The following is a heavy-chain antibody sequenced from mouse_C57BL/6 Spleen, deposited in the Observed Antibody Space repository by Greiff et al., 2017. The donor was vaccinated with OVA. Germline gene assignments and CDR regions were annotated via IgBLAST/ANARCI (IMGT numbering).Heavy chain of an antibody. Sequence: EVQLVESEGGLVQPGSSMKLSCTASGFTFSDYYMAWVRQVPEKGLEWVANINYDGSSTYYLDSLKSRFIISRDNAKNILYLQMSSLKSEDTATYYCARDKGGRYFDVWGTGTTVTVSS. CDR2: INYDGSST. J-gene: IGHJ1*03. CDR3: ARDKGGRYFDV. V-gene: IGHV5-16*01. D-gene: IGHD3-3*01. CDR1: GFTFSDYY.